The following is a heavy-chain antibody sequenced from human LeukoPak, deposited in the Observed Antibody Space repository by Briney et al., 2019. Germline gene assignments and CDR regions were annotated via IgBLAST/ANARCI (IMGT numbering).Heavy chain of an antibody. CDR2: ISSSSSYI. V-gene: IGHV3-21*01. CDR3: ARDSRSLAAAGTRFAY. Sequence: GGSLRLSCAASGFTFCSYSMNWVRQAPGKGLEWVSSISSSSSYIYYADSVKGRFTISRDNAKNSLYLQMNSLRAEDTAVYYCARDSRSLAAAGTRFAYWGQGTLVTVSS. J-gene: IGHJ4*02. CDR1: GFTFCSYS. D-gene: IGHD6-13*01.